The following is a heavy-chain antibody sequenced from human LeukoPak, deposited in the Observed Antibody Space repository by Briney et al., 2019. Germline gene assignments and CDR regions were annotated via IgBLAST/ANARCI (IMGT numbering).Heavy chain of an antibody. CDR2: IYRGGST. V-gene: IGHV3-53*01. Sequence: PGGSLRLSCVASGFTVSSNYMTWVRQAPGKGLEWVSVIYRGGSTYYADSVKGRFTISRDNSKNTLYLQMNSLRAEDTAVYYCARGGDGYNFRFSAFDIRGQGTMVTVSS. CDR1: GFTVSSNY. J-gene: IGHJ3*02. CDR3: ARGGDGYNFRFSAFDI. D-gene: IGHD5-24*01.